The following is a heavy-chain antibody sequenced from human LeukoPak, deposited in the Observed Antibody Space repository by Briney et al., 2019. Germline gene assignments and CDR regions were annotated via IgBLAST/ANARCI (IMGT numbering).Heavy chain of an antibody. D-gene: IGHD6-13*01. CDR1: GFMFSSYG. CDR3: AKDRAAAGPDHYYYYMDV. V-gene: IGHV3-48*01. Sequence: GGSLRLSCAASGFMFSSYGMNWVRQAPGRGLEWVSYISSSSPTIYYADSVKGRFTISRDNSKNTLYLQMNSLRAEDTAVYYCAKDRAAAGPDHYYYYMDVWGKGTTVTVSS. CDR2: ISSSSPTI. J-gene: IGHJ6*03.